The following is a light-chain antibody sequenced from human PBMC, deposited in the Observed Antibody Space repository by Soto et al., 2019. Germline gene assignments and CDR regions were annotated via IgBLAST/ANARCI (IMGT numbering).Light chain of an antibody. CDR2: EVS. Sequence: QSALTQPASVSGSPGQSITISCTGTSSDVGGYNYVSWYQQHPGKAPKLMIYEVSNWPSGVSNRFSGPKSGNTASLTISGLQAEDEADYYCSSYTSSSTVVFGGGTKVTVL. V-gene: IGLV2-14*01. CDR1: SSDVGGYNY. J-gene: IGLJ2*01. CDR3: SSYTSSSTVV.